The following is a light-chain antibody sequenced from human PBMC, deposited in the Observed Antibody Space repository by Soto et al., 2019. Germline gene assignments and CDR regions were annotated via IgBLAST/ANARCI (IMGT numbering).Light chain of an antibody. CDR2: EVN. V-gene: IGLV2-14*01. CDR3: SSYTSSSTLYV. J-gene: IGLJ1*01. Sequence: QSVLTQPASVSGSPRQSITISCTGASSDVGGYTYVSWYQQHPGKAPKLIIYEVNNRPSGVSRRFSGSKSGNTASLTISGLQAEDEADYYCSSYTSSSTLYVSGSGTKVTVL. CDR1: SSDVGGYTY.